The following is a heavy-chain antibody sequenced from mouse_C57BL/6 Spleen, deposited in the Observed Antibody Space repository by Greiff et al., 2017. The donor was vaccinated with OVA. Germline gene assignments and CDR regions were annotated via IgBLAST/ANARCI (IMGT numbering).Heavy chain of an antibody. J-gene: IGHJ3*01. CDR3: ARQRKNSNLFAY. CDR1: GFTFSSYT. V-gene: IGHV5-9*01. CDR2: ISGGGGNT. Sequence: DVQLVESGGGLVKPGGSLKLSCAASGFTFSSYTMSWVRQTPEKRLEWVATISGGGGNTYYPDSVKGRFTISRDNAKNTLYLQMSSLRSEDTALYYCARQRKNSNLFAYWGQGTLVTVSA. D-gene: IGHD2-5*01.